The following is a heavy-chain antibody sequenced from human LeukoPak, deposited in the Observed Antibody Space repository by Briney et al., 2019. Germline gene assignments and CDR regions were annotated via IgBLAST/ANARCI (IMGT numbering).Heavy chain of an antibody. D-gene: IGHD3-16*01. CDR2: IYSGG. V-gene: IGHV3-66*02. J-gene: IGHJ4*02. CDR1: GFTVSSNY. CDR3: ARVYRSGGVIFRWGYFDY. Sequence: GGSLRLSCAASGFTVSSNYMSWVRQAPGKGLEWVSVIYSGGSYADSVKGRFTISRDNSKNTLYLQMNSLRAEDTAVYYCARVYRSGGVIFRWGYFDYWGQGTLVTVSS.